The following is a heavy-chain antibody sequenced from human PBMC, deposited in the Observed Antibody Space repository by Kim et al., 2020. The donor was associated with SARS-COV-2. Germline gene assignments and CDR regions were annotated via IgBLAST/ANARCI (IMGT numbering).Heavy chain of an antibody. V-gene: IGHV3-23*01. CDR3: AKYYSGYDFSGMDV. CDR1: GFTFSSYA. Sequence: GGSLRLSCAASGFTFSSYAMSWVRQAPGKGLEWVSVISGSGGSTYYADSVKGRFTISRDNSNNTLYLQMNSLRAEDTAVYYCAKYYSGYDFSGMDVWGQGTTVTVSS. J-gene: IGHJ6*02. D-gene: IGHD5-12*01. CDR2: ISGSGGST.